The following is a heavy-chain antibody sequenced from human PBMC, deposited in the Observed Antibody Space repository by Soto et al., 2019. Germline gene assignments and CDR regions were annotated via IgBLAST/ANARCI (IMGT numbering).Heavy chain of an antibody. J-gene: IGHJ6*02. CDR3: ARKLELRGSYYYYYDMDV. D-gene: IGHD1-7*01. CDR1: GYTFTDYY. CDR2: INPNSGGT. Sequence: ASVKVSCKASGYTFTDYYMHWVRQAPGQGLEWMGWINPNSGGTNYAQKFQGRVTMTRDTSISTAYMELSRLRSDDTAVYYCARKLELRGSYYYYYDMDVWGQGTTVTVSS. V-gene: IGHV1-2*02.